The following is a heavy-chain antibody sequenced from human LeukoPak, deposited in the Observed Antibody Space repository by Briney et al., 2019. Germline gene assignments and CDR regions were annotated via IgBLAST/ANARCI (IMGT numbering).Heavy chain of an antibody. CDR2: ISGSGGST. D-gene: IGHD2-2*01. CDR3: AKQDIVVVPAAMWFDP. J-gene: IGHJ5*02. CDR1: GFTFSSYA. Sequence: GASLRPSCAASGFTFSSYAMSWVRQAPGKGLEWVSAISGSGGSTYYADSVKGRFTISRDNSKNTLYLQMNSLRAEDTAVYYCAKQDIVVVPAAMWFDPWGQGTLVTVSS. V-gene: IGHV3-23*01.